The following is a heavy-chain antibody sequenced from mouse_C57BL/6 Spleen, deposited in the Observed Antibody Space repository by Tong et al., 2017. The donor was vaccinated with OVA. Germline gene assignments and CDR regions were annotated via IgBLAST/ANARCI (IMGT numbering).Heavy chain of an antibody. D-gene: IGHD2-10*02. CDR2: ISSGGSYT. Sequence: EVQLQESGGGLVKPGGSLKLSCAASGFTFSSYAMSWVRQTPEKRLEWVATISSGGSYTYYPDSVKGRFTTSRDNTKKNLYLQMSSLRSEDTALYYCARHEKYGNYWYFDVWGAGTTVTVSS. J-gene: IGHJ1*01. CDR3: ARHEKYGNYWYFDV. CDR1: GFTFSSYA. V-gene: IGHV5-9-2*01.